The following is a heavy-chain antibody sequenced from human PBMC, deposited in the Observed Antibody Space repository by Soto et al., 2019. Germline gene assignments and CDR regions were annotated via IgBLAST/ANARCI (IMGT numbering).Heavy chain of an antibody. J-gene: IGHJ4*02. CDR2: IYPGDSDT. V-gene: IGHV5-51*01. CDR1: GYSFTSYW. D-gene: IGHD6-6*01. Sequence: GESLKISCNASGYSFTSYWIGWVRQMSRKGLEWMGIIYPGDSDTRNSPSFQGQVTISADKSSSTAYLQWSSLKASDTAMYYCARLLEYSSSPPPYFDYWGQGTLVTVSS. CDR3: ARLLEYSSSPPPYFDY.